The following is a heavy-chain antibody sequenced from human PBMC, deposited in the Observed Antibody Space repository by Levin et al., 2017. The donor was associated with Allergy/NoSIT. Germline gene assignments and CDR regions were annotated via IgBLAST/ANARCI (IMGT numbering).Heavy chain of an antibody. D-gene: IGHD6-19*01. V-gene: IGHV1-46*01. CDR3: ARDSNGWSFDY. J-gene: IGHJ4*02. CDR2: INHSGDGT. Sequence: GESLKISCKASGYTFSSYHMHWVRQAPGQGLEWMGIINHSGDGTTYAQKFQGRVTMTRDTIPSTVYMELSSLRSEDTAVYYCARDSNGWSFDYWGQGTLVAVAS. CDR1: GYTFSSYH.